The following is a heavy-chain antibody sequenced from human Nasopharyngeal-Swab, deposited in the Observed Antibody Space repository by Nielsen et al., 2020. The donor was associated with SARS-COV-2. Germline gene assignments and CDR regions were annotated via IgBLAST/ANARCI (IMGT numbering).Heavy chain of an antibody. CDR3: ARENHGVFDN. J-gene: IGHJ4*02. CDR1: GFTVSPFW. CDR2: IQTDGTEQ. V-gene: IGHV3-7*01. Sequence: GGSLSLSCAASGFTVSPFWMTWVRQAPGKGLEWVATIQTDGTEQYSVDSVKGRFTISRDNGKNSLYLQMNSLRVEDTAVYYCARENHGVFDNWGQGTLVTVSS.